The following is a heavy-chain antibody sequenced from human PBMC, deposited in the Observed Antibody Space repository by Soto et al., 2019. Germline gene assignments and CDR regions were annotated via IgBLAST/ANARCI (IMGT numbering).Heavy chain of an antibody. V-gene: IGHV3-33*01. D-gene: IGHD4-17*01. CDR3: ARAGGTTVTGLWHFDS. CDR2: IWYDGTQK. CDR1: GFTFNTYS. J-gene: IGHJ4*02. Sequence: QVQLEESGGGVVQPGRSLRLSCEASGFTFNTYSMHWVRQPPGKGLEWLAAIWYDGTQKYYADSVKGRFIISRDNSKKRLYLEMNSLRAEDTAVYYCARAGGTTVTGLWHFDSWGQGTLVTVS.